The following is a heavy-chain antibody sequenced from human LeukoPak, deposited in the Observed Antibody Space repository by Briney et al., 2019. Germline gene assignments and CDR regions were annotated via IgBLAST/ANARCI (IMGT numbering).Heavy chain of an antibody. CDR1: GGSISSYY. Sequence: SETLSPTCTVSGGSISSYYWSWIRQPPGKGLEWIGYIYYSGSTNYNPSLKSRVTISVDTSKNQFSLKLSSVTAADTAVYYCARDREDAFDIWGQGTMVTVSS. CDR3: ARDREDAFDI. J-gene: IGHJ3*02. CDR2: IYYSGST. V-gene: IGHV4-59*01. D-gene: IGHD1-26*01.